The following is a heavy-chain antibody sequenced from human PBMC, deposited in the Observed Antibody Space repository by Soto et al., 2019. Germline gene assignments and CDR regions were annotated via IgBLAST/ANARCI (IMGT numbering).Heavy chain of an antibody. Sequence: SETLSLTCAVYGGSFSGYYWSWIRQPPGKGLEWIGEINHSGSTNYNPSLKSRVTISVDTSKNQFSLKLSSVTAADTAVYHCARGELLLVRYYYGMDVWGQGTTVT. CDR3: ARGELLLVRYYYGMDV. CDR1: GGSFSGYY. CDR2: INHSGST. D-gene: IGHD1-26*01. J-gene: IGHJ6*02. V-gene: IGHV4-34*01.